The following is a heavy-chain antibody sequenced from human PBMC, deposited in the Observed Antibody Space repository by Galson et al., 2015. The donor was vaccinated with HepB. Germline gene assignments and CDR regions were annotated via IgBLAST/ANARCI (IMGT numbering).Heavy chain of an antibody. Sequence: SLRLSCAASGFTFNGYSMNWVRQAPGKGLEWLSYISSSSSTTIYYADSVTGRFTISRDNAKSSLYLQMDSLRAEATAVYYCARERGSIFSQLYYFDYWGQGALVTVSS. CDR1: GFTFNGYS. CDR2: ISSSSSTTI. CDR3: ARERGSIFSQLYYFDY. D-gene: IGHD3-16*01. J-gene: IGHJ4*02. V-gene: IGHV3-48*04.